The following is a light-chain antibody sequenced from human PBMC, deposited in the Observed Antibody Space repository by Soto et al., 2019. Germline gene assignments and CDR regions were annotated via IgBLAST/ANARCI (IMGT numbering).Light chain of an antibody. Sequence: DIQMTQSPSTLSASVGDRVTITCRASQSSSSWLAGYQQKPGKAPKVLIFVASILESGVPSRLSGSGCATEFTLAISRLQPDSFANYYCQQYSTSPWTFGQGTKVEIK. CDR2: VAS. CDR3: QQYSTSPWT. CDR1: QSSSSW. J-gene: IGKJ1*01. V-gene: IGKV1-5*01.